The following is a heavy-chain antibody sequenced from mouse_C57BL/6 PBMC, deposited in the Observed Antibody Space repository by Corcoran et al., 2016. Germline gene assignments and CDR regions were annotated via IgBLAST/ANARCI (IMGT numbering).Heavy chain of an antibody. CDR3: ARRDWSFDY. CDR2: INTYSGVP. V-gene: IGHV9-3*01. CDR1: GYTLTTYG. D-gene: IGHD3-3*01. J-gene: IGHJ2*01. Sequence: QIQLVQSGPELKKPGETVKISCKASGYTLTTYGMSWVKQAPGKGLKWMGWINTYSGVPTYADDFKGRFAFSLETSASTAYLQINNLKNEDTATYFCARRDWSFDYWGQGTTLTVSS.